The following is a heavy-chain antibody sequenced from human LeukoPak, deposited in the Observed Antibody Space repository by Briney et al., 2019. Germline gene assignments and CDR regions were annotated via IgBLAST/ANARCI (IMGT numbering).Heavy chain of an antibody. D-gene: IGHD6-19*01. CDR2: IYPGDSDT. Sequence: GESLKISCKGSGYSFTSYWIGWVRQMPGKGLEWMGVIYPGDSDTRYSPSFQGQATISADMSISTSYLQWSSLKASDTAMYYCARRGSGWTVDYWGQGTLVTVSS. J-gene: IGHJ4*02. CDR1: GYSFTSYW. V-gene: IGHV5-51*01. CDR3: ARRGSGWTVDY.